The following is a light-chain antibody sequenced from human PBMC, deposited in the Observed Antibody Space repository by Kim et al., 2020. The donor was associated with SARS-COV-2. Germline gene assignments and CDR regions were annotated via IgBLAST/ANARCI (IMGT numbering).Light chain of an antibody. CDR3: QQYNSYSLVVH. CDR2: KAS. V-gene: IGKV1-5*03. J-gene: IGKJ2*01. Sequence: SVGDRVTITCRASQSISSWLAWYQQKPGKAPKLLIYKASSLESGVPSRFSGSGSGTEFTLTISSLQPDDFATYYCQQYNSYSLVVHFGQGTKLEI. CDR1: QSISSW.